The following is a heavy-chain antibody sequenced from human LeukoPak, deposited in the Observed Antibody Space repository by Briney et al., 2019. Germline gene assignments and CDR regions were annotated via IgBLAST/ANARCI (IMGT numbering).Heavy chain of an antibody. J-gene: IGHJ3*02. Sequence: ASVKVSCKASGYTFTSYGISWLRQAPGQGLEWMGWISGYNGNTNSAQKLQGRVSMTTDTSTSTAYMELRSLRSDDTAVSYCARDRSPDFWSGDYRDAFDIWGQGTIVTVSS. D-gene: IGHD3-3*01. V-gene: IGHV1-18*01. CDR1: GYTFTSYG. CDR3: ARDRSPDFWSGDYRDAFDI. CDR2: ISGYNGNT.